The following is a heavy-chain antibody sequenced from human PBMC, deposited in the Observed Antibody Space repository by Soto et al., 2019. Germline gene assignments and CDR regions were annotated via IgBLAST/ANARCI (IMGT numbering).Heavy chain of an antibody. J-gene: IGHJ6*02. D-gene: IGHD6-13*01. CDR2: TYYRSKWYN. Sequence: SQTLSLTCVISWDSVSRNSAAWNWIRQSPSRGLEWLGRTYYRSKWYNDYAVSVKSRITINPDTSKNQFSLQLNSVTPEDTAVYYCARGGGEAAAGGRGPLGTDVWGQGTTVTVSS. V-gene: IGHV6-1*01. CDR3: ARGGGEAAAGGRGPLGTDV. CDR1: WDSVSRNSAA.